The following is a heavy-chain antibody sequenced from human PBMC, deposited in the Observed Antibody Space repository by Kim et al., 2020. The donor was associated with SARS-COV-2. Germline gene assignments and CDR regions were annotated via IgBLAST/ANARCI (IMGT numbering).Heavy chain of an antibody. D-gene: IGHD6-19*01. J-gene: IGHJ5*02. CDR2: IYYSGST. Sequence: SETLSLTCTVSGGSISSSSYYWGWIRQPPGKGLEWIGSIYYSGSTYYNPSLKSRVTISVDTSKNQFSLKLSSVTAADTAVYYCARDPIGVAVAGNGSPINWFDPWGQGTLVTVSS. CDR1: GGSISSSSYY. CDR3: ARDPIGVAVAGNGSPINWFDP. V-gene: IGHV4-39*07.